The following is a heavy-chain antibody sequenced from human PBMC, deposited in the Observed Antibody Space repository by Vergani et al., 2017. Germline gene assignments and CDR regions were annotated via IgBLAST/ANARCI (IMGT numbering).Heavy chain of an antibody. J-gene: IGHJ4*02. V-gene: IGHV3-7*01. CDR3: ARAGGIAARQGFDY. D-gene: IGHD6-6*01. Sequence: EVQLVESGGGLVKPGGSLRLSCAASGFTFSSYSMNWVRQAPGKGLEWVAHISPDGSATSYVDSVKGRFTISRDNTKNSLSLQMSGLRVEDTAVYYCARAGGIAARQGFDYWGQGTLVTVSS. CDR2: ISPDGSAT. CDR1: GFTFSSYS.